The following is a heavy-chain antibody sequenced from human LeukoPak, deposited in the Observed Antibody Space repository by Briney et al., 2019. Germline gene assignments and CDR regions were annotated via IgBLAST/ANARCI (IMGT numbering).Heavy chain of an antibody. J-gene: IGHJ5*02. CDR2: INPNSDGA. Sequence: GASVKVSCRASGYTFTGYYLHWVRQAPGQGLEWMGWINPNSDGANYAQKFRGRVAMARDRSISTAYMELCSLRSDDMAVYYCARGSGMTGWFDPWGQGTLVTVSS. D-gene: IGHD1-1*01. CDR1: GYTFTGYY. V-gene: IGHV1-2*02. CDR3: ARGSGMTGWFDP.